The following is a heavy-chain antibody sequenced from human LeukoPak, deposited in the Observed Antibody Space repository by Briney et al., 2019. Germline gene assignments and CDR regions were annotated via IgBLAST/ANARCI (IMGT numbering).Heavy chain of an antibody. Sequence: ASVKVSCKASGYTFTGYYMHWVRQAPGQGLEWMGWINPNSGGTNYAQKFQGRVTMTRDTSISTAYMELSRLRSDDTAVYYCARVTGGVVVPAATGNAFDIWGQGTMVTVSS. D-gene: IGHD2-2*01. CDR2: INPNSGGT. V-gene: IGHV1-2*02. CDR1: GYTFTGYY. J-gene: IGHJ3*02. CDR3: ARVTGGVVVPAATGNAFDI.